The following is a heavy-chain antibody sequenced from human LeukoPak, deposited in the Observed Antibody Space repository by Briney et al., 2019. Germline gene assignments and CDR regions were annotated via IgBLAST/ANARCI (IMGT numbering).Heavy chain of an antibody. D-gene: IGHD4-17*01. Sequence: PSETLSLTCAVYGGSFSGYYWSWIRQPPGKGLEWIGEINHSGSTNYNPSLKSRVTISVDTSKNQFSLKLSSVTAADTAVYYCARVINGDLDYWGQGTLVTVSS. CDR2: INHSGST. J-gene: IGHJ4*02. CDR1: GGSFSGYY. V-gene: IGHV4-34*01. CDR3: ARVINGDLDY.